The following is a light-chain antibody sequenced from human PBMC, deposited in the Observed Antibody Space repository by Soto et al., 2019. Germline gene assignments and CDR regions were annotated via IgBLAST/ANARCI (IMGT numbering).Light chain of an antibody. V-gene: IGKV3-15*01. CDR2: GAS. CDR3: QQYNDWPQT. CDR1: QSISSN. Sequence: EMVLMPVAATLSVYQGERATLACRASQSISSNLAWYQQKPGQAPRLLIYGASTRATGIPARVSGSGSGTEFTLTISSLQSEDFAVYYCQQYNDWPQTFGQGTKVDIK. J-gene: IGKJ1*01.